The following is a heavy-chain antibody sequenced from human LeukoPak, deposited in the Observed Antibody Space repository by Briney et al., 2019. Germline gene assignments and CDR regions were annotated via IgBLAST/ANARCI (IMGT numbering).Heavy chain of an antibody. Sequence: PGGSLRLSCAASGFTLSSYWMHWVRQAPGKGLVWVSRIKGDGTSASYADSVKGRFTSSTDNAKNTLYLQMNSLRAEDTAVYFCAKSDWFDPWGQGTLVTASS. J-gene: IGHJ5*02. CDR3: AKSDWFDP. V-gene: IGHV3-74*01. CDR2: IKGDGTSA. CDR1: GFTLSSYW.